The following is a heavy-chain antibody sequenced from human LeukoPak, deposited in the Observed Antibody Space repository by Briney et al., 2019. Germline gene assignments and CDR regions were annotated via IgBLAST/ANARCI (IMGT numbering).Heavy chain of an antibody. CDR1: GFTFSSYW. CDR3: ARAPSEIGGYYPEYFRH. V-gene: IGHV3-74*01. CDR2: IKSDGKT. J-gene: IGHJ1*01. Sequence: GGSLRLSCAASGFTFSSYWMHWVRQAPGKGLVWVSRIKSDGKTNYSDSVKGRFTISRDNTKNTVSLQMNSLRAEDTGVYYCARAPSEIGGYYPEYFRHWGQGTLVTVSS. D-gene: IGHD3-22*01.